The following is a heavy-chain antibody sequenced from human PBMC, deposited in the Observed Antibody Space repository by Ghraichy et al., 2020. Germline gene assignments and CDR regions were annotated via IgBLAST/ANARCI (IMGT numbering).Heavy chain of an antibody. D-gene: IGHD6-19*01. Sequence: ESLNISCAVYGGSFSGYYWSWIRQPPGKGLEWIGEINHSGSTNYNPSLKSRVTISVDTSKNQFSLKLSSVTAADTAVYYCARGQGSGWYGGGDYWGQGTLVTVSS. CDR1: GGSFSGYY. CDR2: INHSGST. CDR3: ARGQGSGWYGGGDY. J-gene: IGHJ4*02. V-gene: IGHV4-34*01.